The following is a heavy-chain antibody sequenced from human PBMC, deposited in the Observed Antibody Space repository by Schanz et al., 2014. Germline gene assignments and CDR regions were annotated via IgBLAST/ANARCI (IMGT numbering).Heavy chain of an antibody. CDR1: GFSFSDSF. D-gene: IGHD1-26*01. Sequence: QMQLVESGGGLVKPGGSLRLSCVASGFSFSDSFMSWIRQTPEKGLEWVSYVSRSTPDIYYADSVKGRFTMSRDNAKNSVFLQMNSLRAEDTAVYYCARDHTTESYYSAGPPIDYWGQGTLLTVSS. V-gene: IGHV3-11*06. CDR3: ARDHTTESYYSAGPPIDY. J-gene: IGHJ4*02. CDR2: VSRSTPDI.